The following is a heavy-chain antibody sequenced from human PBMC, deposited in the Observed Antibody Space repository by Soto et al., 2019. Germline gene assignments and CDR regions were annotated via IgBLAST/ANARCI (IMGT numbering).Heavy chain of an antibody. CDR2: ISTSSSYT. D-gene: IGHD2-15*01. CDR1: GFTFSDHY. J-gene: IGHJ4*02. Sequence: QVQLVESGGGLVKPGGSLRLSCVASGFTFSDHYMTWIRQAPGKGLEWLSYISTSSSYTNYADSVKGRLTISRDNAMKKIYLKMKIPRAEDTAVYYCASRRLTGCLGHWGQGPLLTVSS. CDR3: ASRRLTGCLGH. V-gene: IGHV3-11*05.